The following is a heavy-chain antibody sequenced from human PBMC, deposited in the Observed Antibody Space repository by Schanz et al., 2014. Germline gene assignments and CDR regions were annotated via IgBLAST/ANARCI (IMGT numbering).Heavy chain of an antibody. CDR2: ISHSGRT. D-gene: IGHD2-2*01. Sequence: QVQLQQWGAGLLKPSETLSLSCAVYSGSFSGYFWSWTRQSPEKGLEWIGEISHSGRTTYNPSLKSRATISVDTSKNQFFLKLSSVAAADTAVYYCARHLAESAAAAFDSWGQGTLVAVSS. J-gene: IGHJ4*02. V-gene: IGHV4-34*01. CDR3: ARHLAESAAAAFDS. CDR1: SGSFSGYF.